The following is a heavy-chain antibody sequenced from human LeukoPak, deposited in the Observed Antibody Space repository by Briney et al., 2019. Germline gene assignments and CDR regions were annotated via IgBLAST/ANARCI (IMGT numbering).Heavy chain of an antibody. J-gene: IGHJ4*02. V-gene: IGHV6-1*01. CDR1: GDSVSSNSAA. D-gene: IGHD7-27*01. Sequence: LSQTLSLTCAISGDSVSSNSAAWNWIRRSPSRGLEWLGRTYYRSKWHNDYAVSVKSRITVNPDTSKNQFSLQLLSVTPEDTAVYYCARLENWVFDYWGQGTLVTVSS. CDR2: TYYRSKWHN. CDR3: ARLENWVFDY.